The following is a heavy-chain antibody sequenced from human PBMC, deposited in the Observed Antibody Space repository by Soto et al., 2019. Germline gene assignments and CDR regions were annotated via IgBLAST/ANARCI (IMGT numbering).Heavy chain of an antibody. CDR1: GGSFSGYY. D-gene: IGHD6-13*01. CDR2: INHSGST. Sequence: SETLSLTCAVYGGSFSGYYWSWIRQPPGKGLEWIGEINHSGSTNYNPSLKSRVTISVDTSKNQFSLKLSSVTAADTAVYYCARGRDQKLEYYFDYWRQRTLVPVSS. J-gene: IGHJ4*02. CDR3: ARGRDQKLEYYFDY. V-gene: IGHV4-34*01.